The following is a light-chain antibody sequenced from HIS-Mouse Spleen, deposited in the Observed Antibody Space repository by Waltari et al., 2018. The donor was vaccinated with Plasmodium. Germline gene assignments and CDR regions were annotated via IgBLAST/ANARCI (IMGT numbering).Light chain of an antibody. V-gene: IGKV3-11*01. CDR2: DAS. CDR3: QQYGSSPIT. J-gene: IGKJ5*01. Sequence: EIVLTQSPATLSLSPGERATLSCRASQRVSSYLAWYQQKPGQAPRLLIYDASNRATGIPARFSGSGSGTDFTLTISSLEPEDFAVYYCQQYGSSPITFGQGTRLEMK. CDR1: QRVSSY.